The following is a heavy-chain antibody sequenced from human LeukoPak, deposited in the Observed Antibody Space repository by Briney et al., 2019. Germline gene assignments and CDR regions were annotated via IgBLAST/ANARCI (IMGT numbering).Heavy chain of an antibody. J-gene: IGHJ3*02. Sequence: SETLSLTCTVSGGSISSTYYYWGWIRQPPGKGLEWIGSIYYSGSTHYNPSLKSRVTISIDTSKNQFSLKLSSVTATDTAVYYCAREVGLAAFDIWGQGTMVTVSS. V-gene: IGHV4-39*02. CDR1: GGSISSTYYY. CDR3: AREVGLAAFDI. CDR2: IYYSGST.